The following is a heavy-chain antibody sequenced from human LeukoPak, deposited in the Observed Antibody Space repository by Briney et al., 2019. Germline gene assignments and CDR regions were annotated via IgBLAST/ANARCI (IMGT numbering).Heavy chain of an antibody. CDR3: ARDSQAGIAAAGTIPGMDV. J-gene: IGHJ6*02. CDR1: GFTFSSYG. D-gene: IGHD6-13*01. V-gene: IGHV3-33*01. Sequence: PGGSLRLSCAASGFTFSSYGMHWVRQAPGKGLEWVALIWNDGSNKYYGNSVKGRFTIPRDNSRNTLYVQMNSLRAEDTAVYYCARDSQAGIAAAGTIPGMDVWGQGTTVTVSS. CDR2: IWNDGSNK.